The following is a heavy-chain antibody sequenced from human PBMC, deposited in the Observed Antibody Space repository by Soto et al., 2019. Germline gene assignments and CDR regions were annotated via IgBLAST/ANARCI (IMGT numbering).Heavy chain of an antibody. CDR3: ARLSGYYDSRRPNDY. CDR2: ISAYNDNT. J-gene: IGHJ4*02. D-gene: IGHD3-22*01. V-gene: IGHV1-18*01. CDR1: GYTFTSYG. Sequence: ASVKVSCKASGYTFTSYGISWVRQAPGQGLEWMGWISAYNDNTNYAQKLQGRVTMTTDTSTSTAYMELRSLRSDDTAVYYCARLSGYYDSRRPNDYWGQGTLVTVSS.